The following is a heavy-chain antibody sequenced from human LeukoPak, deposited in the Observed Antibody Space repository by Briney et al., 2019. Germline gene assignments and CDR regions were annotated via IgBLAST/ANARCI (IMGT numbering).Heavy chain of an antibody. Sequence: GGSLRLLCGASGLILRDYYKRWMRQAPGKGLEYVSDHSCSWNTIHRADLVRGRFTFSRDNPKHSLYLQMTSLRAQDTAVYYCARVIRWPTAMDVWGQGTTVTVPS. CDR2: HSCSWNTI. V-gene: IGHV3-11*01. CDR1: GLILRDYY. D-gene: IGHD4-23*01. CDR3: ARVIRWPTAMDV. J-gene: IGHJ6*02.